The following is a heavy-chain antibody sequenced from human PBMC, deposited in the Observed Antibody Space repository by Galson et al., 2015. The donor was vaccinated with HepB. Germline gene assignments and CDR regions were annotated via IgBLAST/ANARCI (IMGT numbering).Heavy chain of an antibody. Sequence: SLRLSCAASGFTFSSYWMHWVRQAPGKGLVWVSRINSDGSSTSYADSVKGRFTISRDNAKNTLYLQMNSLRAEDTAVYYCARDATYYYDSSGYGDAFDIWGQGTMVTVSS. J-gene: IGHJ3*02. D-gene: IGHD3-22*01. CDR1: GFTFSSYW. CDR3: ARDATYYYDSSGYGDAFDI. V-gene: IGHV3-74*01. CDR2: INSDGSST.